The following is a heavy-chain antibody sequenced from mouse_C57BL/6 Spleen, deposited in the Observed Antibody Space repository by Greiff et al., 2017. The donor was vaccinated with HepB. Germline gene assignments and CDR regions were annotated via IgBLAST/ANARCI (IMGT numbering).Heavy chain of an antibody. J-gene: IGHJ4*01. V-gene: IGHV1-52*01. Sequence: VQLQQPGAELVRPGSSVKLSCKASGYTFTSYWMHWVKQRPIQGLEWIGNIDPSDSETHYNQKFKDKATLTVDKSSSTAYMQLSSLTSEDSAVYYCARPYGNYVNAMDYWGQGTSVTVSS. CDR3: ARPYGNYVNAMDY. CDR2: IDPSDSET. CDR1: GYTFTSYW. D-gene: IGHD2-1*01.